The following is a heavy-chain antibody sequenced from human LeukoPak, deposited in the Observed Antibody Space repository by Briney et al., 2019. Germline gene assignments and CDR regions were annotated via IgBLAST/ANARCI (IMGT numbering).Heavy chain of an antibody. CDR3: ARDGRGSHWYSSSWYVDY. CDR1: GFTSSSYW. Sequence: GGSLRLSCAASGFTSSSYWMSWVRQAPGKGLEWVANIKQDGSEKYYVDSVKGRFTISRDNAKNSLYLQMNSLRAEDTAVYYCARDGRGSHWYSSSWYVDYWGQGTLVTVSS. J-gene: IGHJ4*02. D-gene: IGHD6-13*01. V-gene: IGHV3-7*01. CDR2: IKQDGSEK.